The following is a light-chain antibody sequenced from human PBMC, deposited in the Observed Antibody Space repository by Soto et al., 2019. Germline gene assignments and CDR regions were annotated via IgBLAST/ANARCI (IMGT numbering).Light chain of an antibody. CDR1: NFGSKS. Sequence: SYELTQPPSVSVAPGQTARITRGGNNFGSKSVYWYQQKPGRAPVLVVYDDDDRPSGIPERFSGSNSGIMATLTISRVEAGDEADYFCQVWDSISEHVVFGGGTKVTV. CDR3: QVWDSISEHVV. CDR2: DDD. V-gene: IGLV3-21*02. J-gene: IGLJ2*01.